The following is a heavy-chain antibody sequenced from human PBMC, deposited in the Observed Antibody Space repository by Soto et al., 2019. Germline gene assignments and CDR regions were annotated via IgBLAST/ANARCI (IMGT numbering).Heavy chain of an antibody. CDR3: AVPYNWNYVRAFDI. CDR1: GLTVSSNY. CDR2: IYSGGST. Sequence: EVQLVESGGGLVQPGGSLRLSCAASGLTVSSNYMSWVRQAPGKGLEWVSVIYSGGSTYYADSVKGRFTISRDNSKNTLYLQMNSLRAEDTAVYYCAVPYNWNYVRAFDIWGQGTMVTVSS. D-gene: IGHD1-7*01. J-gene: IGHJ3*02. V-gene: IGHV3-66*01.